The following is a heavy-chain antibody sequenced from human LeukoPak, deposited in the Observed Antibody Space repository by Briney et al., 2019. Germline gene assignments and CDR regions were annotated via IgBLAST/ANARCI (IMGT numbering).Heavy chain of an antibody. Sequence: SETLSLTCAVYGGSFSGYYWTWIRQPPGKGLEWIGEINHRERTRYNVSLKSRVTISVDTSKNQFSLKLSSVTAADTAVYYCARGYGARGAGYSSSWYGREHRAEYFQHWGQGTLVTVSS. CDR1: GGSFSGYY. D-gene: IGHD6-13*01. CDR3: ARGYGARGAGYSSSWYGREHRAEYFQH. CDR2: INHRERT. J-gene: IGHJ1*01. V-gene: IGHV4-34*01.